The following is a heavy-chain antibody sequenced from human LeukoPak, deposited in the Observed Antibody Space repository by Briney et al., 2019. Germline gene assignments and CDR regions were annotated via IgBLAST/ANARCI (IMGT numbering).Heavy chain of an antibody. CDR3: AKGIKDYYGSGRVPNFDY. Sequence: PGGSLRLSCAASGFTFSSYGMSWVRQAPGKGLEWVSGISGSGGSTYYADSVKGRFTISRDNSKNTLYLQMNSLRAEDTAVYYCAKGIKDYYGSGRVPNFDYWGQGTLVTVSS. CDR2: ISGSGGST. CDR1: GFTFSSYG. V-gene: IGHV3-23*01. D-gene: IGHD3-10*01. J-gene: IGHJ4*02.